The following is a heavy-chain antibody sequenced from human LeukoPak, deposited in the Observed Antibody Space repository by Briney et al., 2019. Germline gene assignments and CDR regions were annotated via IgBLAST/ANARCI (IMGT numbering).Heavy chain of an antibody. CDR2: IYSGGTT. Sequence: ETLSLTCTVSGDSTSSYYWSWVRQAPGKGLEWVSLIYSGGTTNYADSVKGRFTISRGNSKNTLYLQMNSLRAEDTAVYYCARGPTADSSGWYVYFDYWGQGTLVTVSS. D-gene: IGHD6-19*01. V-gene: IGHV3-53*05. J-gene: IGHJ4*02. CDR3: ARGPTADSSGWYVYFDY. CDR1: GDSTSSYY.